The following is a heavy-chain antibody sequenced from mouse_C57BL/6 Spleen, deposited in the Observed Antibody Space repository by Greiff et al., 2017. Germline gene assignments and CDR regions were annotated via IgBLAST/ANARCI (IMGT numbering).Heavy chain of an antibody. D-gene: IGHD2-5*01. V-gene: IGHV1-82*01. CDR3: ARSGSNYVNWYFDV. CDR2: IYPGDGDT. Sequence: VKLVESGPELVKPGASVKISCKASGYAFSSSWMNWVKQRPGKGLEWIGRIYPGDGDTNYNGKFKGKATLTADKSSSTAYMQLSSLTSEDSAVYFCARSGSNYVNWYFDVWGTGTTVTVSS. J-gene: IGHJ1*03. CDR1: GYAFSSSW.